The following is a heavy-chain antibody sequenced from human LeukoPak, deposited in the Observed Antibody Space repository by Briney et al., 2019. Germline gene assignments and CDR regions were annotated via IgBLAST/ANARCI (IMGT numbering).Heavy chain of an antibody. CDR1: GDSVSNNSAA. J-gene: IGHJ4*02. D-gene: IGHD6-19*01. CDR3: ARSLLGAVAGTIAYFDY. Sequence: SQTLSLTCAISGDSVSNNSAAWNWIRQSPSRGLEWLGRTYYRSKWYNDYAVSVKSRITINPDTSKNQFSLQLNSVTPEDTAVYYCARSLLGAVAGTIAYFDYWGQGTLVTVSS. V-gene: IGHV6-1*01. CDR2: TYYRSKWYN.